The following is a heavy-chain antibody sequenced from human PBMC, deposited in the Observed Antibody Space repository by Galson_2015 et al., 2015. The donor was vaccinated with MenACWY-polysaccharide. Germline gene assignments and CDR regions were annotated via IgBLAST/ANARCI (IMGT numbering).Heavy chain of an antibody. V-gene: IGHV2-5*02. J-gene: IGHJ4*02. CDR3: AHRMGVAAAFDF. CDR2: IFWDENK. CDR1: GFSLRTPGVG. D-gene: IGHD6-25*01. Sequence: PALVKPTQTLTLTCTVSGFSLRTPGVGVGWIRQPPGKALEWLALIFWDENKGYKPSMRSRLTVTKDTSKNQVVLTLTNVDPDDTATNYCAHRMGVAAAFDFWGQGAPVSVSS.